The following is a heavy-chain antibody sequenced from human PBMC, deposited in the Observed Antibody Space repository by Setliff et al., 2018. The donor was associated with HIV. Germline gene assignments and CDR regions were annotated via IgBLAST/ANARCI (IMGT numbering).Heavy chain of an antibody. D-gene: IGHD5-12*01. CDR3: ARGYTNVEMATTYYFYLDV. CDR2: MNPKSGNT. Sequence: GASVKVSCKASGYTFISYDINWVRQAPGQGLEWLGWMNPKSGNTAYAQKFQGRVTMIRDTSRSTAYMEVTGLRFEDTAVYYCARGYTNVEMATTYYFYLDVWGVGTAVTVSS. CDR1: GYTFISYD. J-gene: IGHJ6*03. V-gene: IGHV1-8*02.